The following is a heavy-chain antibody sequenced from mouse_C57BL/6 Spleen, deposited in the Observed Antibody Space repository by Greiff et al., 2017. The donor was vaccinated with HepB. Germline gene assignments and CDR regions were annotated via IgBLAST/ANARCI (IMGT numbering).Heavy chain of an antibody. V-gene: IGHV1-69*01. CDR2: IDPSDSYT. CDR3: ARGGDSFPWFAY. D-gene: IGHD2-13*01. Sequence: QVQLQQPGAELVMPGASVKLSCKASGYTFTSYWMHWVKQRPGQGLEWIGEIDPSDSYTNYNQKFKGKSTLTVDKSSSTAYMQLSSLTSEDSAIYYCARGGDSFPWFAYWGQGTLVTVSA. J-gene: IGHJ3*01. CDR1: GYTFTSYW.